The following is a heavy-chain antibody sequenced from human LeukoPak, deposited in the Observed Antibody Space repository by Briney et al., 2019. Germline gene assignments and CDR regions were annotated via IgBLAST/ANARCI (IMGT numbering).Heavy chain of an antibody. CDR2: ISWNSGSI. V-gene: IGHV3-9*01. D-gene: IGHD5-18*01. J-gene: IGHJ4*02. CDR3: AKAQRPRGHIYGYGSLDY. CDR1: GFTFDDYA. Sequence: PGGSLRLSCAASGFTFDDYAMNWVRQVPGKGLEWVSGISWNSGSIGYADSVKGRFTISRDNAKNSLYLQMNSLRAEDTALYYCAKAQRPRGHIYGYGSLDYWGQGTLVTVSS.